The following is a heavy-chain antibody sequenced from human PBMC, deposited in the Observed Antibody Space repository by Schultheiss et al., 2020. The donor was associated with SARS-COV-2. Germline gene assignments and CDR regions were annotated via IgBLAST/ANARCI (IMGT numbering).Heavy chain of an antibody. CDR3: ATLSYTPYCGGDCYSFAFDI. J-gene: IGHJ3*02. V-gene: IGHV4-4*02. D-gene: IGHD2-21*02. CDR1: GGSISSSNW. CDR2: IYHSGST. Sequence: SETLSLTCAVSGGSISSSNWWSWVRQPPGKGLEWIGEIYHSGSTNYNPSLTSRVTISVDTSKNQFSLKLSSVTAADTAVYYCATLSYTPYCGGDCYSFAFDIWGQGTMVTVSS.